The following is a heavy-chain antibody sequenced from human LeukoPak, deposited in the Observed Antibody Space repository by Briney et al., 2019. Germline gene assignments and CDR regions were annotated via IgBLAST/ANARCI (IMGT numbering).Heavy chain of an antibody. CDR3: ARARVGSGFSFVDY. J-gene: IGHJ4*02. V-gene: IGHV3-74*01. CDR2: INSDGSST. CDR1: GFTFSSYW. Sequence: HSGGSLRLSCAPSGFTFSSYWMHWVRQAPRKGLVWVSRINSDGSSTSYADSVKGRFTISRDNAKNTLYLQMNSLRAEDTAVYYCARARVGSGFSFVDYWGQGTLVTVSS. D-gene: IGHD3-3*01.